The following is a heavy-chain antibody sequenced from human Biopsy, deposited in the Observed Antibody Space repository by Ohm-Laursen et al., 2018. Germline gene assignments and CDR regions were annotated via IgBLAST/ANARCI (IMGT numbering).Heavy chain of an antibody. CDR1: GYTFIDYY. J-gene: IGHJ6*02. Sequence: SVKVSCKSSGYTFIDYYIHWVRQAPGQGLVYLGRIIPIVGITNHAQTFQGRITLTADKSTFMVYMELSRLRSDDTAICYCARGGSGSGYYGMDVWGQGATVSVSS. D-gene: IGHD3-10*01. V-gene: IGHV1-69*04. CDR2: IIPIVGIT. CDR3: ARGGSGSGYYGMDV.